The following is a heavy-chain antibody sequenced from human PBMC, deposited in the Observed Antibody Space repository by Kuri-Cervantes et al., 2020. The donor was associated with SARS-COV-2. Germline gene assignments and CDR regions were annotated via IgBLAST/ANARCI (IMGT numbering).Heavy chain of an antibody. V-gene: IGHV1-46*01. CDR3: ARDSLSRRKSSDYMDV. CDR2: INPSGGST. J-gene: IGHJ4*02. CDR1: GYTFTSYY. Sequence: ASVKVSCKASGYTFTSYYMHWVRQAPGQGLEWMGMINPSGGSTTYGQKFQGRVTMARDTSTSTVFMQLSSLRSEDTALYYCARDSLSRRKSSDYMDVWGQGTLVTVSS.